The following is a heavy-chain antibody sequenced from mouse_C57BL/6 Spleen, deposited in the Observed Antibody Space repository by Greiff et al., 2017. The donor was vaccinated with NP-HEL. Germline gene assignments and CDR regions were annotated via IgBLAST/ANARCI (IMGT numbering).Heavy chain of an antibody. CDR1: GYTFTSYW. CDR2: IDPSDSYT. V-gene: IGHV1-59*01. Sequence: QVQLQQPGAELVRPGTSVKLSCKASGYTFTSYWMHWVKQRPGQGLEWIGVIDPSDSYTNYNQKFKGKATLTVDTSSSTAYMQLSSLTSEDSAVYYCASSNLCFDYWGQGTTLTVSS. D-gene: IGHD4-1*01. CDR3: ASSNLCFDY. J-gene: IGHJ2*01.